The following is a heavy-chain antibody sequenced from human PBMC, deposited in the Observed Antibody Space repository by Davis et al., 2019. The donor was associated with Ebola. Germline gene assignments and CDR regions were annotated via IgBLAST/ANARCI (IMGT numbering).Heavy chain of an antibody. Sequence: PAGSLTLSCAVSGFTSSTSPMHWVRQAPGQGLPWVGLIWYDGSVKSYADSVKGRFTISRDNSKNTLYLQMNSLRAEDTAVYYCAKGGSFDLWGRGTLVTVSS. V-gene: IGHV3-30*02. CDR2: IWYDGSVK. J-gene: IGHJ2*01. CDR3: AKGGSFDL. CDR1: GFTSSTSP.